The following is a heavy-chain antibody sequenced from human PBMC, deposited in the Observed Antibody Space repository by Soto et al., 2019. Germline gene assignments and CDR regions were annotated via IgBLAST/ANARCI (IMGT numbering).Heavy chain of an antibody. Sequence: EVHLVESGGGLVQPGRSLRLSCAASGFTSHHYAMHWVRQAPGKGLEWVSGIGRNGGSIGYADSVKDRFTVSRDNAKNSLYLEMTSLRADDTAFYYCARDRGGLVDRGGIDSWGQGTLVTVSS. CDR3: ARDRGGLVDRGGIDS. J-gene: IGHJ4*02. CDR1: GFTSHHYA. V-gene: IGHV3-9*02. D-gene: IGHD6-19*01. CDR2: IGRNGGSI.